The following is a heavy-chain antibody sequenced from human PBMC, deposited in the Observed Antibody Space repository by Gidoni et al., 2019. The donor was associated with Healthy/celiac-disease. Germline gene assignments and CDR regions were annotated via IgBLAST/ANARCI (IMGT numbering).Heavy chain of an antibody. CDR1: GFTFSSYG. V-gene: IGHV3-33*01. J-gene: IGHJ3*02. D-gene: IGHD1-26*01. Sequence: QVQLVESGGGVVQPGRSLRLSCAASGFTFSSYGMHWVRQAPGKGLEWVAVIWYDGSNKYYADSVKGRFTISRDNSKNTLYLQMNSLRAEDTAVYYCAREPKGELEGDDAFDIWGQGTMVTVSS. CDR2: IWYDGSNK. CDR3: AREPKGELEGDDAFDI.